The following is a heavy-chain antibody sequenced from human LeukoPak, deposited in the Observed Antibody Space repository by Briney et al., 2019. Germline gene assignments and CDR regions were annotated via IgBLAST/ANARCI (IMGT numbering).Heavy chain of an antibody. CDR3: ARCSVGVGKRIDF. D-gene: IGHD2-15*01. CDR2: MNPNSGST. J-gene: IGHJ4*02. Sequence: AASVKVSCKASGYTFNNYDVYWVRQATGQGLEWLGWMNPNSGSTGYAEKFQGRLTMTMNTSITTAYMELSSLRSEDTALYYCARCSVGVGKRIDFWGQGTLVTVSS. V-gene: IGHV1-8*01. CDR1: GYTFNNYD.